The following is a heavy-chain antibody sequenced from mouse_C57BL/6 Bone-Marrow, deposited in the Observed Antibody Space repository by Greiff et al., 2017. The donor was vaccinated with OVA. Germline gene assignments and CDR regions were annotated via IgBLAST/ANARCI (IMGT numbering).Heavy chain of an antibody. V-gene: IGHV14-3*01. CDR3: ARGVYYDYDGAMDY. J-gene: IGHJ4*01. Sequence: EVQLVESVAELVRPGASVKLSCTASGFNIKNTYMHWVKQRPEQGLEWIGRIDPANGNTKYAPKFQGKATITADTSSNTAYLQLSSLTSEDTAIYYCARGVYYDYDGAMDYWGQGTSVTVSS. CDR2: IDPANGNT. D-gene: IGHD2-4*01. CDR1: GFNIKNTY.